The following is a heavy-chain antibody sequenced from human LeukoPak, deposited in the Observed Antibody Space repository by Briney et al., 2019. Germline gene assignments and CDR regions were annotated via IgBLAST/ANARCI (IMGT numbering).Heavy chain of an antibody. Sequence: GASVKASCKASGYTFTSYDINWVRQATGQGLEWMGWMNPNSGVTDYAQNFQGRVTMTRDTSISTAYVELSRLRSDDTAVYYCARGTGEGYTYGRYYFDYWGQGTLVTVSS. D-gene: IGHD5-18*01. CDR2: MNPNSGVT. J-gene: IGHJ4*02. CDR1: GYTFTSYD. CDR3: ARGTGEGYTYGRYYFDY. V-gene: IGHV1-8*01.